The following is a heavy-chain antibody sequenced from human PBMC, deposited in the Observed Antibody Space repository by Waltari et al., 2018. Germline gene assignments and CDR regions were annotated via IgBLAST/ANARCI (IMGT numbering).Heavy chain of an antibody. Sequence: IRHAPAKGLEWISSIYYGGNTYYNPSLQSRVTISVDTSKNQFSLSLSSVTAADTAVYYCARPVGGYSGYDSWFFDLWGRGTLVTVSS. J-gene: IGHJ2*01. D-gene: IGHD5-12*01. CDR2: IYYGGNT. V-gene: IGHV4-39*01. CDR3: ARPVGGYSGYDSWFFDL.